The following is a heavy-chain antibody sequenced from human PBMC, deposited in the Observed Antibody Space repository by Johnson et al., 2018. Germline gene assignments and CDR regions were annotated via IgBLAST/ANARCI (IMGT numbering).Heavy chain of an antibody. J-gene: IGHJ4*02. D-gene: IGHD2-21*01. CDR3: ARSSVVVGAYFDY. CDR2: FIPTLGTA. V-gene: IGHV1-69*12. Sequence: QVQLVQSGAEVKKPGSSVRVSCKASGGRFRSYAFSWVRQAPGQGLEWMGGFIPTLGTAYYAQKVQGRVTITADESTSTTNMELISLRSEDTAVYYCARSSVVVGAYFDYWGQGTLVTVSS. CDR1: GGRFRSYA.